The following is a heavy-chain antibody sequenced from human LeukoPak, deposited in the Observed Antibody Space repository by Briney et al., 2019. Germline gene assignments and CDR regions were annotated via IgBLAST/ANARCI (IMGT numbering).Heavy chain of an antibody. J-gene: IGHJ4*02. CDR2: IYYSGST. Sequence: SETLSLTCTVSGGSISSHYWSWIRQPPGKGLEWIGYIYYSGSTNYNPSLKSRVTISVDTSKNQFSLKLSSVTAADTAVYYCARAFRRGTTFVDYWGQGTLVTVPS. CDR1: GGSISSHY. CDR3: ARAFRRGTTFVDY. D-gene: IGHD1-1*01. V-gene: IGHV4-59*11.